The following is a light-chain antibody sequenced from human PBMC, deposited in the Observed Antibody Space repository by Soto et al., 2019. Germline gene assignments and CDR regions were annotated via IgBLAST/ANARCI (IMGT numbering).Light chain of an antibody. CDR2: EVT. Sequence: QSALTQPASVSGSPGQSITISCTGTISDVGSFNLVSWYQHHPGKAPKLMIYEVTKRRSGGSNRFSGSKSGNTASLTISGLQAEDEADYYCCSYAGSDVVVFGGGTKVTVL. V-gene: IGLV2-23*02. J-gene: IGLJ2*01. CDR1: ISDVGSFNL. CDR3: CSYAGSDVVV.